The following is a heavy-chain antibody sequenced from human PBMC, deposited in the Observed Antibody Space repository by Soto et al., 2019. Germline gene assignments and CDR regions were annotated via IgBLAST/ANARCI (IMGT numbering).Heavy chain of an antibody. CDR2: INPNSGGT. J-gene: IGHJ6*02. CDR3: ARDHSSSWAYYYYYGMGV. D-gene: IGHD6-13*01. CDR1: GYTFTGYY. Sequence: GASVKVSCKASGYTFTGYYMHWVRQAPGQGLEWMGWINPNSGGTNYAQKFQGRVTMTRDTSISTAYMELSRLRSDDTAVYYCARDHSSSWAYYYYYGMGVWGQGTTVTVSS. V-gene: IGHV1-2*02.